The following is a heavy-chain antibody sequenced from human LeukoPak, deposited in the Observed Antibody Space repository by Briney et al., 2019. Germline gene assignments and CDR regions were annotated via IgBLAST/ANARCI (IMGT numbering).Heavy chain of an antibody. V-gene: IGHV3-23*01. CDR2: ITSSGDGT. Sequence: PGGSLRLSCAASGFTFSIYAMSWVRQAPGKGLQWVSSITSSGDGTDYADSVKGRFTISRDNSENMLYLQMNSLRVEDTAVYFCAIDRPNYYGSNGHYYRRDGDYWGQGTLVTVSS. J-gene: IGHJ4*02. CDR1: GFTFSIYA. CDR3: AIDRPNYYGSNGHYYRRDGDY. D-gene: IGHD3-22*01.